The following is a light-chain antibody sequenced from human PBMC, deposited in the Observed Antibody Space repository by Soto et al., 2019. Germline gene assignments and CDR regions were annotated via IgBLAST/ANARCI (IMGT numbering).Light chain of an antibody. CDR2: EVS. Sequence: QSVLTQPPSASGSPGQSVTISCTGTSSDVGGYNYVSWYQQHLGKAPKLMIYEVSKRPSGVPDRFSGSKSGNTASLTVSGLQAEDEADYYCTSYAGDTSLGVLGGGTKLTVL. CDR1: SSDVGGYNY. CDR3: TSYAGDTSLGV. V-gene: IGLV2-8*01. J-gene: IGLJ3*02.